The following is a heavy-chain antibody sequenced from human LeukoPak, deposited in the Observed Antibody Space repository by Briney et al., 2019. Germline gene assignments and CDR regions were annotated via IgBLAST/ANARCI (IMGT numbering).Heavy chain of an antibody. CDR2: IGTAGDT. V-gene: IGHV3-13*01. J-gene: IGHJ4*02. CDR1: GFTFRNYD. D-gene: IGHD6-13*01. Sequence: GGSLRLSCAASGFTFRNYDMHWVRQAAGKGLEWVSGIGTAGDTYYPASVKGRFTISRENAKSSLYLQINSLGAGDTAVYYCASSPAYSSSWYAIDNWGQGTLVTVSS. CDR3: ASSPAYSSSWYAIDN.